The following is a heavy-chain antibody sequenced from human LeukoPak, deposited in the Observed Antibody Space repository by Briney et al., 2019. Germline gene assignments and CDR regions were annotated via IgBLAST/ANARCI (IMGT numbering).Heavy chain of an antibody. Sequence: GGSLRLSCAASGFTFSTYAMHWVRQAPGKGLEWVAVISYDGNNKYYADSVKGRFTISRDNAKNSLYLQMNSLRAEDTAVYYCARESVVVANFDYWGQGTLVTVSS. J-gene: IGHJ4*02. D-gene: IGHD2-15*01. CDR3: ARESVVVANFDY. CDR2: ISYDGNNK. CDR1: GFTFSTYA. V-gene: IGHV3-30-3*01.